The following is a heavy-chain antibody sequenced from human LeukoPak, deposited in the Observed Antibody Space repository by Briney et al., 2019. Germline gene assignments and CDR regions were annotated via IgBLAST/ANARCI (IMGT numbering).Heavy chain of an antibody. V-gene: IGHV4-59*12. CDR1: GGSISSYY. J-gene: IGHJ4*02. Sequence: SETLSLTCTVSGGSISSYYWSWIRQPPGKGLEWIAYIYYSGSTDYDPSLKSRVTISLDTSKNQFSLKLSSVTAADTAVYYCARDTYSNYDYGYWGQGTLVTVSS. CDR3: ARDTYSNYDYGY. CDR2: IYYSGST. D-gene: IGHD4-11*01.